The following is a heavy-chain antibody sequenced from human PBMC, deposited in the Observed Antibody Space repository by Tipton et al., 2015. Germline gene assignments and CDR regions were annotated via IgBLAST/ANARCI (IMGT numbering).Heavy chain of an antibody. CDR1: SDSISKYY. Sequence: LRLSCSVSSDSISKYYRSWIRQPPGKELQWIGYIQYSGGTNYNPSLESRVSMSVDTSKTQFSLEMRSVTATDTAVYYCARARGRHGGLFDSWGQGTLVTVSS. J-gene: IGHJ4*02. V-gene: IGHV4-59*01. D-gene: IGHD4-23*01. CDR3: ARARGRHGGLFDS. CDR2: IQYSGGT.